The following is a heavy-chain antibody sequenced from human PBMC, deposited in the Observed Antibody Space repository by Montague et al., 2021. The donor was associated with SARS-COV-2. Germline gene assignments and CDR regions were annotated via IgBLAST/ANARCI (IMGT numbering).Heavy chain of an antibody. D-gene: IGHD3-10*01. Sequence: SETLSLTCTVSGGSITSYYWSWIRQPPGKGLEYIGYIYYSGSTNYNPSLKSRVTMSVDTSKNQFSLKLSSVTVADTAVYYCARGDGHYYGSGTYPYYWGQGTLVTVSS. CDR3: ARGDGHYYGSGTYPYY. V-gene: IGHV4-59*01. J-gene: IGHJ4*02. CDR1: GGSITSYY. CDR2: IYYSGST.